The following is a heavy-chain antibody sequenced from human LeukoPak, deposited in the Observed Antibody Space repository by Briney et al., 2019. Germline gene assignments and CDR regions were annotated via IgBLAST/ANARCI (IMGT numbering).Heavy chain of an antibody. Sequence: ASVKVSCKASGGTFSSYAISWVRQAPGQGLEWMGGIIPIFGTANYAQKFQGRVTITADKSTSTAYMELSSLRSEDTAVYYCARVPGGSYYFDYWGQGTLVTVSS. CDR3: ARVPGGSYYFDY. CDR2: IIPIFGTA. J-gene: IGHJ4*02. D-gene: IGHD1-26*01. CDR1: GGTFSSYA. V-gene: IGHV1-69*06.